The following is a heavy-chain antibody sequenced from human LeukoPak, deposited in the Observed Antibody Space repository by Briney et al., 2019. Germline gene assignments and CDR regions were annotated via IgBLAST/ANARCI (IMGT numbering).Heavy chain of an antibody. CDR1: GGSISSGSYY. Sequence: SETLSLTCTVSGGSISSGSYYWSWIRQPAGKGLEWIGRIYTSGSTNYNPSLKSRVTMSVDTSKNQFSLKLSSVTAADTAVYYCARGGYDILTGYSAYWGQGTLVTVSS. CDR3: ARGGYDILTGYSAY. J-gene: IGHJ4*02. D-gene: IGHD3-9*01. CDR2: IYTSGST. V-gene: IGHV4-61*02.